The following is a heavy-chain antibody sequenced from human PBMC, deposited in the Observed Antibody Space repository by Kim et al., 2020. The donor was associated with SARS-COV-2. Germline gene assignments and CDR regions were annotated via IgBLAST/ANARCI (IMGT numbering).Heavy chain of an antibody. Sequence: ADSVKGRFTISRDNSKNTLYLQMNSLRAEDTAVYYCAKEDYDILTGYYVGWGQGTLVTVSS. V-gene: IGHV3-23*01. CDR3: AKEDYDILTGYYVG. D-gene: IGHD3-9*01. J-gene: IGHJ4*02.